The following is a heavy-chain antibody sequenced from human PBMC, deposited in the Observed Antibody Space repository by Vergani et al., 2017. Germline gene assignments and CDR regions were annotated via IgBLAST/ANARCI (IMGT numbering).Heavy chain of an antibody. CDR2: IIPIFGTA. CDR3: ARDNWRVDTAMVTDY. D-gene: IGHD5-18*01. V-gene: IGHV1-69*01. Sequence: QVQLVQSGAEVKKPGSSVKVSCKASGGTFSSYAISWVRQAPGQGLEWMGGIIPIFGTANYAQKFQGRVTITADESTSTAYMELSSLRSEETAVYYCARDNWRVDTAMVTDYWGQGTLVTVSS. CDR1: GGTFSSYA. J-gene: IGHJ4*02.